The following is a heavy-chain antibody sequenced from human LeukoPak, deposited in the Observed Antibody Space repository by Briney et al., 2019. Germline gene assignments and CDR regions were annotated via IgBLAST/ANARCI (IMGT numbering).Heavy chain of an antibody. V-gene: IGHV3-9*01. CDR2: ISWNSGSI. Sequence: GRSLRLSCAASGFTFDDYAMHWVRQAPGKGLERVSGISWNSGSIGYADSVKGRFTISRDNAKNSLYLQMNSLRAEDTALYYCAKDFSYSYAGFDYWGQGTLVTVSS. J-gene: IGHJ4*02. D-gene: IGHD5-18*01. CDR3: AKDFSYSYAGFDY. CDR1: GFTFDDYA.